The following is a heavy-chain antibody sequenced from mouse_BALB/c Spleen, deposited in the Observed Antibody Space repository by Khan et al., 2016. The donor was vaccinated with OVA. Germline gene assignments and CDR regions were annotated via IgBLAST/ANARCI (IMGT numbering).Heavy chain of an antibody. CDR2: ISSGGST. V-gene: IGHV5-6-5*01. CDR3: ARDYWFTY. J-gene: IGHJ3*01. CDR1: GFTFSNYA. Sequence: EVELVESGGGLVKPGGSLKFSCAASGFTFSNYAMSWVRQTPEKRLEWVASISSGGSTYYPASVKGRFTISRDNARNILYLQMSSLRSEDTAMYYCARDYWFTYWGQGTLVTVSA.